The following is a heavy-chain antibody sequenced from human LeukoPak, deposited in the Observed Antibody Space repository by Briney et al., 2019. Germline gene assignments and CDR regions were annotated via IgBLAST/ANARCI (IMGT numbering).Heavy chain of an antibody. CDR1: GDSITYFY. V-gene: IGHV4-4*07. CDR2: IYTSGST. J-gene: IGHJ6*03. CDR3: GRGPAVADYFQYYYMDV. Sequence: SETLSLTCSVSGDSITYFYWSWIRQPAGKGLEWIGRIYTSGSTNYNPSLKSRVTISVDTSKNQFSLKLSSVTAADTAVYYCGRGPAVADYFQYYYMDVWGKGTTVTVSS. D-gene: IGHD6-19*01.